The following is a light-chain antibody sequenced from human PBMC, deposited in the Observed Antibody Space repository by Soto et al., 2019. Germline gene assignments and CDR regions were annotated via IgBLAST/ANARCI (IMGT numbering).Light chain of an antibody. V-gene: IGKV3-15*01. J-gene: IGKJ1*01. Sequence: ETVLTESPGPLSLSPGERATLSCRASQSISSNLAWYQQRPGQAPRLLMYGASTRADGIPARFTGSGSGTEFTLTISSLQSEDFAVYYCQQYHIWPPWTYGQGTKVDTK. CDR3: QQYHIWPPWT. CDR2: GAS. CDR1: QSISSN.